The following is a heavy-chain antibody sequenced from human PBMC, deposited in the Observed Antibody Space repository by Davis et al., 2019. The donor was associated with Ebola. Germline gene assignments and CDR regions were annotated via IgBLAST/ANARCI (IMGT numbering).Heavy chain of an antibody. V-gene: IGHV4-59*11. Sequence: PSETLSLTCTVSGDSISSHYCNWIRQSPGKGLEWIGYFYNSGSTTYNPSLKSRVTISVDTSKNQFSLKLDSVTAADTAVYYCARSKLGIGVHFWGQGTLVTVSS. J-gene: IGHJ4*02. CDR2: FYNSGST. D-gene: IGHD7-27*01. CDR1: GDSISSHY. CDR3: ARSKLGIGVHF.